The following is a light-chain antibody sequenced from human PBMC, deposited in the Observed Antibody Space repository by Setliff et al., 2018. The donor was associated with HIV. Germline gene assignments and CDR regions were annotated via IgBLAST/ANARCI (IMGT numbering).Light chain of an antibody. CDR3: SSYTTSSFLYV. J-gene: IGLJ1*01. V-gene: IGLV2-14*03. CDR1: SSDVGGYNY. Sequence: QSALAQPASVSGSPGQSITISCIGTSSDVGGYNYVSWYQHHPGKAPKLMIYDVSARPSGVSNRFSGSKSGNAASLTISGLQAEDEAVYYCSSYTTSSFLYVFGTGTKVTVL. CDR2: DVS.